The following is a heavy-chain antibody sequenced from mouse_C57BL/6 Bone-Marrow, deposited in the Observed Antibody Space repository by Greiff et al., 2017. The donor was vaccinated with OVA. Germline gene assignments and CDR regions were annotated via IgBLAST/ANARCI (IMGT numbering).Heavy chain of an antibody. J-gene: IGHJ4*01. CDR2: INPNNGGT. CDR3: ARGVRAYDYLYYAMDY. Sequence: EVQLQQSGPELVKPGASVKIPCKASGYTFTDYNMDWVKQSHGKSLEWIGDINPNNGGTIYNQKFKGKATLTVDKSSSTAYMELRSLTSEDTAVYYCARGVRAYDYLYYAMDYWGQGTSVTVSS. CDR1: GYTFTDYN. V-gene: IGHV1-18*01. D-gene: IGHD2-4*01.